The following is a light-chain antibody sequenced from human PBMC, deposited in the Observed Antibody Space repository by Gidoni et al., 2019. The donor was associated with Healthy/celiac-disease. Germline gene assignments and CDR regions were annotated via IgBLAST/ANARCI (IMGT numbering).Light chain of an antibody. Sequence: DIQMTQSPSSLSASVGHRVTITCRASQSISSYLNWYQQKPGKAPKLLIYAASSLQSGVPSRFSGSGSGTDFTLNISSLQPEDFATYYCQQSYSTTWTFGQGTKVEIK. J-gene: IGKJ1*01. CDR3: QQSYSTTWT. CDR2: AAS. CDR1: QSISSY. V-gene: IGKV1-39*01.